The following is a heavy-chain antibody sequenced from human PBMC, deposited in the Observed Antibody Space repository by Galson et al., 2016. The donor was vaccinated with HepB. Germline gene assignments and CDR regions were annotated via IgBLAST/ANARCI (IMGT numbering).Heavy chain of an antibody. Sequence: SLRLSCAASGFTFSNYPMAWVRQAPGQGLDWVSGISGSGNSPYYADSVKGRFTISRDNSKKSLFLQMNSLGAEDTALYYCVKEHGQGWVYASGAFDVWGQGTLVAVSS. D-gene: IGHD2-8*01. CDR1: GFTFSNYP. V-gene: IGHV3-23*01. J-gene: IGHJ3*01. CDR2: ISGSGNSP. CDR3: VKEHGQGWVYASGAFDV.